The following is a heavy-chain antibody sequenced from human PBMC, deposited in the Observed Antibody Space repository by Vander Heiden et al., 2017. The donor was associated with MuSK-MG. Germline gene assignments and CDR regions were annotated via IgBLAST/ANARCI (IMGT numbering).Heavy chain of an antibody. CDR3: ARDHRWAFDY. CDR1: GFTFGTFS. J-gene: IGHJ4*02. CDR2: IDAGSALM. V-gene: IGHV3-48*01. D-gene: IGHD3-16*02. Sequence: EVQLVESGGGLVQPGGSLRLSCAASGFTFGTFSINWVRHTPGKGLEWLSYIDAGSALMQYADSVRGRFTISRDNAKNSLHLQMNSLRAEDTAVYYCARDHRWAFDYWGQGTLVTVSS.